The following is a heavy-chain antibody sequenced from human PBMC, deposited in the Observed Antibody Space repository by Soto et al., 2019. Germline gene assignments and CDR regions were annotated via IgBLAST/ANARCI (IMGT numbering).Heavy chain of an antibody. CDR2: ISNDASTT. D-gene: IGHD3-10*01. Sequence: EVQLVESGGGLVQPGGSLRLSCAASGFTFNSYWMHWVRQAPGKGLVWVSRISNDASTTNYADSVKGRFTISRDNAKNTLYLQMNSLGAEDTAVYYCARDEGRGGPEYFLPWGQGTLVTVSS. CDR3: ARDEGRGGPEYFLP. J-gene: IGHJ1*01. V-gene: IGHV3-74*01. CDR1: GFTFNSYW.